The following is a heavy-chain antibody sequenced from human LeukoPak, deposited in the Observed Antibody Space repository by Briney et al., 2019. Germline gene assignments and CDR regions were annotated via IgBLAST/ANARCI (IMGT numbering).Heavy chain of an antibody. Sequence: GGSLRLSCAASGFTFSSYAMSWVRQAPGKGLEWVSAISGSGGSTYYADSVKGRFTISRDNSKNTLYMQMNSLRADDTAVYYCAKVQSTPPANSYYFDYWGQGTLVTVSS. D-gene: IGHD2-2*01. CDR2: ISGSGGST. J-gene: IGHJ4*02. CDR1: GFTFSSYA. CDR3: AKVQSTPPANSYYFDY. V-gene: IGHV3-23*01.